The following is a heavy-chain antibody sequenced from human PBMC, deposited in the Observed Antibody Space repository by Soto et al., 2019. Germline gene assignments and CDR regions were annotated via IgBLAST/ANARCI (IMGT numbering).Heavy chain of an antibody. CDR2: ISGSGGST. Sequence: GGSLRLSCAASGFTFSSYAMSWVRQAPGKGLEWVSAISGSGGSTYYADSVKGRFTISRDNSKNTLYLQMNSLRAEDTAVYYCEKVSVDDRSGYYHYGTYYFDYWGQGTLVTVSS. J-gene: IGHJ4*02. V-gene: IGHV3-23*01. CDR3: EKVSVDDRSGYYHYGTYYFDY. D-gene: IGHD3-22*01. CDR1: GFTFSSYA.